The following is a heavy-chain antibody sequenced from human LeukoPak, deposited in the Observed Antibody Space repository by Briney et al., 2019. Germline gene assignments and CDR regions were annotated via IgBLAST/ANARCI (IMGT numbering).Heavy chain of an antibody. CDR1: GFTFSSYA. CDR2: ISYDGSNK. Sequence: GGSLRLSCAASGFTFSSYAMHWVRQAPGKGLEWVAVISYDGSNKYYADSVKGRFTISRDNSKNTLYLQMNSLRAEDTAVYYCAREYGDYYYYMDVWGKGTTVTVSS. V-gene: IGHV3-30-3*01. J-gene: IGHJ6*03. D-gene: IGHD2-8*01. CDR3: AREYGDYYYYMDV.